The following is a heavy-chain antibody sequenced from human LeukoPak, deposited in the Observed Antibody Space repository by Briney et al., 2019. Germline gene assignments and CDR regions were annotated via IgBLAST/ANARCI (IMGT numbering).Heavy chain of an antibody. CDR1: GGSISSSSYY. CDR2: IYYSGST. J-gene: IGHJ4*02. V-gene: IGHV4-39*07. D-gene: IGHD3-22*01. Sequence: PSETLSLTCTVSGGSISSSSYYWGWIRQPPGKGLEWIGSIYYSGSTYYNASLKSRVTISVDTSKNQFSLKLSSVTAADTAVYYCARDYYDSSGYYYIDYWGQGTLVTVSS. CDR3: ARDYYDSSGYYYIDY.